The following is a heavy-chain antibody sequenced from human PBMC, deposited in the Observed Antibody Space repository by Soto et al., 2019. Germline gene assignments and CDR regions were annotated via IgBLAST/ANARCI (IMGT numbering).Heavy chain of an antibody. CDR1: GYTFTNNW. CDR2: INPIDSNT. D-gene: IGHD6-19*01. CDR3: ARGSGWTDY. Sequence: GEALKISCQGSGYTFTNNWITWVRQTPEKGLEWMGRINPIDSNTNYGPSFQGHVTLSTDKSINTAYLQWSSLKASDTAMYYCARGSGWTDYWGQGTLVTVSS. V-gene: IGHV5-10-1*01. J-gene: IGHJ4*02.